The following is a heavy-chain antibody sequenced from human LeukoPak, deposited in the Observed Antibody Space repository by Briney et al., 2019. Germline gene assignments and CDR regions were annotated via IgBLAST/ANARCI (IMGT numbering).Heavy chain of an antibody. CDR1: GGSISSHY. D-gene: IGHD1-14*01. CDR2: IYYSGST. Sequence: SETLSLTCTVSGGSISSHYWSWIRQPPGKGLEWIGYIYYSGSTNYNPSLKSRVTISVDTSKNQFSLKLSSVTAADTAVYYCARVLTGTTIGSLYYYYYMDVWGKGTTVTVSS. V-gene: IGHV4-59*11. J-gene: IGHJ6*03. CDR3: ARVLTGTTIGSLYYYYYMDV.